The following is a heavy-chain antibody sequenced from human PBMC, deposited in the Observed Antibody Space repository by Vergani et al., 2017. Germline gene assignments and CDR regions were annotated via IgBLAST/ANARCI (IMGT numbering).Heavy chain of an antibody. Sequence: EVRLVDSGGGLVQPWGSLRLSCAASGFSVSDNYMSWVRQAPGKGLEWVAHIKEDGSETFYLDSVRGRFSISKDNSKNSLILQMNGLRVEDTAVYYCARRDIGGGGREAPVFDHWGQGALVTVTS. D-gene: IGHD1-26*01. V-gene: IGHV3-7*01. CDR3: ARRDIGGGGREAPVFDH. CDR1: GFSVSDNY. J-gene: IGHJ4*02. CDR2: IKEDGSET.